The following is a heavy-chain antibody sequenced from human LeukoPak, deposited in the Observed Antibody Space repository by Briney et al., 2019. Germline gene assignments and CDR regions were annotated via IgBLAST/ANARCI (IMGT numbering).Heavy chain of an antibody. Sequence: PSETLSLTCTVSGGSISSSSYYWGWLRQPPGKGLEWIGSIYYSGSTYYNPSLKSRVTISVDTSKNQFSLKLSSVTAADTAVYYCAIHGDYPYYFDYWGQGTLVTVSS. CDR2: IYYSGST. V-gene: IGHV4-39*01. CDR1: GGSISSSSYY. D-gene: IGHD4-17*01. CDR3: AIHGDYPYYFDY. J-gene: IGHJ4*02.